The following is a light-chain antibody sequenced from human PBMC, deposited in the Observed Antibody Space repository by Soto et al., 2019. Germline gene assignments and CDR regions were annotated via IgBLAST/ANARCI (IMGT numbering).Light chain of an antibody. CDR2: AAS. J-gene: IGKJ1*01. Sequence: AIRMTQSPSSFSASTGDRVTITCRASQGISSYLAWYQQKPGKAPKLLIYAASTLQSGVPSRFSGSGSATYFTLTISCLQSEDFATYYCQQYYSYPRTFGQGTKVEIK. V-gene: IGKV1-8*01. CDR1: QGISSY. CDR3: QQYYSYPRT.